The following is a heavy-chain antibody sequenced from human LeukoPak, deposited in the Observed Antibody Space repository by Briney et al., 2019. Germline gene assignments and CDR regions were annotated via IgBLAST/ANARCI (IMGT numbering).Heavy chain of an antibody. D-gene: IGHD4-23*01. CDR3: ARRVNSLGY. CDR2: INHSGST. Sequence: SETLSLTCAVYGGSFSGYYWSWIRQPPGKGLEWIGEINHSGSTNYNPSLKSRVTITVDTSKNHFSLKLSSVTAADTAVYYCARRVNSLGYWGQGTLVTVTS. V-gene: IGHV4-34*01. CDR1: GGSFSGYY. J-gene: IGHJ4*02.